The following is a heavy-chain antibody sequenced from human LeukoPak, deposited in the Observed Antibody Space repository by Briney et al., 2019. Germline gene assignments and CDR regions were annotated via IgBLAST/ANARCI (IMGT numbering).Heavy chain of an antibody. Sequence: PSETLSLTCAVYGGSFSGYYWSWIRQPPGKGLEWIGEINHSGSTNYNPSLKSRVTIYVDTSKNQFSLKLSSVTAADTAVYYCARLVIGIYYFDYWGQGTLVTVSS. CDR3: ARLVIGIYYFDY. CDR2: INHSGST. V-gene: IGHV4-34*01. CDR1: GGSFSGYY. D-gene: IGHD2-21*01. J-gene: IGHJ4*02.